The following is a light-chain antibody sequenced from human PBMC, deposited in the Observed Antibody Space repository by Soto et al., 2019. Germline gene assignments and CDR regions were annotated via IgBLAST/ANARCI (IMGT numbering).Light chain of an antibody. CDR1: QSISNW. Sequence: DIQMTQSPSTLSASVGDRVTITCRASQSISNWLAWYQQKPGKAPKLLIYKASDLERGVPSRFSGSGSGTEFPLTISSLQPDDFATYYCQQYNAYWTFGQGTKVEVK. V-gene: IGKV1-5*03. CDR2: KAS. CDR3: QQYNAYWT. J-gene: IGKJ1*01.